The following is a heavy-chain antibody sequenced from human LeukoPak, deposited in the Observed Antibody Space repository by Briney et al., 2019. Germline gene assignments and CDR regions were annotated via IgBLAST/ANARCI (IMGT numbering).Heavy chain of an antibody. D-gene: IGHD6-25*01. CDR3: AKATAATTYFDY. CDR1: GFTFSSYA. V-gene: IGHV3-23*01. Sequence: GGSLRLSCAASGFTFSSYAMSWVRQAPGKGLEWVSAISSGGSTILYGDSVKGRFAVSRDNSENTLYLQLNSLRAEDTAVYYCAKATAATTYFDYWGQGTLVTVSS. CDR2: ISSGGSTI. J-gene: IGHJ4*02.